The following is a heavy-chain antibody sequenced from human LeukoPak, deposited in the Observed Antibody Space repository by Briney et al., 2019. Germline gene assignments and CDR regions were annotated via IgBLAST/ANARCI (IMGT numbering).Heavy chain of an antibody. D-gene: IGHD1-26*01. Sequence: AGGSLRLSCTASGFTFGNYAVTWVRQAPGKGLEWVGFIRSKPYGGTAEYAASVQGRFTIPRDDSKTIAYLQMNSLKTEDTAVYYCSRYGFVGADFDYWGRGTLVTVSS. CDR2: IRSKPYGGTA. CDR3: SRYGFVGADFDY. J-gene: IGHJ4*02. V-gene: IGHV3-49*04. CDR1: GFTFGNYA.